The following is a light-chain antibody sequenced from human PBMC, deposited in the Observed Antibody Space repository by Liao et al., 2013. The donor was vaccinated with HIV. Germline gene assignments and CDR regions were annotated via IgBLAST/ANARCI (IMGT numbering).Light chain of an antibody. V-gene: IGLV3-21*01. CDR2: YDT. Sequence: SYELTQSPSVSVAPGGTATITCGGNNVGSQSVHWYQQRPGQAPVPVIYYDTDRPSGIPERFSGSNSGNTATLTISRAEAGDEADYFCQVWDSNSNHYVFGTVTQVTVL. CDR1: NVGSQS. J-gene: IGLJ1*01. CDR3: QVWDSNSNHYV.